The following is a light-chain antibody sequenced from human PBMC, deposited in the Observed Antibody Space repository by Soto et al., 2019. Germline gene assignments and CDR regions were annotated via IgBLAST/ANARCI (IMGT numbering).Light chain of an antibody. V-gene: IGKV1-5*03. CDR2: KAS. Sequence: IQITQSPSTLSASVGDRVTITCRASQNINSWLAWYHHKPGKAPELLIYKASSLESVVPSRFSGSGSGPECTLTISSLQPDEFAAYDCQKYEIYPITFGQGTRREI. J-gene: IGKJ5*01. CDR1: QNINSW. CDR3: QKYEIYPIT.